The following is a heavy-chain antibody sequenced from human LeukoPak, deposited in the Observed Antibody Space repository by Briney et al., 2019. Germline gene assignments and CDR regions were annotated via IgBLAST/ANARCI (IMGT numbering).Heavy chain of an antibody. D-gene: IGHD3-22*01. Sequence: PGGSLRLSCAVSGFTFSNYWMSWVRQAPGKGLEWVSHIKEDGSEKYYVASVKGRFTISRDNAKSSLFLQMNSLRAEDTALYYCVRLRRNSDRSGYYYYYNNWGQGKLVTVSS. V-gene: IGHV3-7*01. CDR2: IKEDGSEK. CDR3: VRLRRNSDRSGYYYYYNN. CDR1: GFTFSNYW. J-gene: IGHJ4*02.